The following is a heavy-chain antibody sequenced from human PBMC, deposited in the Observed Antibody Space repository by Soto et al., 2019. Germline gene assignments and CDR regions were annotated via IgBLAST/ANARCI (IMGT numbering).Heavy chain of an antibody. J-gene: IGHJ4*02. Sequence: SETLSLTCTVSGGSISSSSYYWGWIRQPPGKGLEWIGSIYYSGSTYYNPSLKSRVTISVDTSKNQFSLKLSSVTAADTAVYYCARHVDFWSGYYFDYRGQATLVTVS. CDR1: GGSISSSSYY. D-gene: IGHD3-3*01. V-gene: IGHV4-39*01. CDR2: IYYSGST. CDR3: ARHVDFWSGYYFDY.